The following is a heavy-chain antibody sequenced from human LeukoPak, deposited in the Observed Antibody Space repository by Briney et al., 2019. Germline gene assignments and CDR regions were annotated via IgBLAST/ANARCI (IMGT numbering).Heavy chain of an antibody. V-gene: IGHV1-2*02. J-gene: IGHJ3*02. CDR2: INPNSGGT. CDR3: ARDHLGAVDI. Sequence: ASVKVSCKASGYTFTGYYMHWVRQAPGQGPEWMGWINPNSGGTNYAQKFQGRVTMTRDTSISTAYMELSSLRSDDTAVYYCARDHLGAVDIWGQGTMVTVSS. CDR1: GYTFTGYY.